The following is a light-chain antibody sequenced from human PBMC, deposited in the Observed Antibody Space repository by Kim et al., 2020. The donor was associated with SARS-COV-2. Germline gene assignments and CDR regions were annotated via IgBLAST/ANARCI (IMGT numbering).Light chain of an antibody. CDR2: GTS. J-gene: IGKJ2*01. Sequence: ARVPLSCRASQSISSNLAWYQQKPGQAPRLLIYGTSARATGIPARFSGSGSGTEFTLTISSLQSEDFAVYYCQQYNNWPPAYTFGQGTKLEI. V-gene: IGKV3-15*01. CDR3: QQYNNWPPAYT. CDR1: QSISSN.